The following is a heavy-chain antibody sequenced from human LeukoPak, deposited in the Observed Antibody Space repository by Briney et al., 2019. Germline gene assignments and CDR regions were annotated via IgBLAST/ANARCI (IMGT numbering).Heavy chain of an antibody. CDR3: ARMGGELLGPWFDY. V-gene: IGHV1-18*01. D-gene: IGHD1-26*01. CDR1: GYTLTSFS. CDR2: ISVYNGNT. J-gene: IGHJ4*02. Sequence: EASVKVSCKASGYTLTSFSITWVRQAPGQGLEWMGWISVYNGNTNYAQKLQGRVTMTTNTSTHTAYIELSSLRCDHTAVYYCARMGGELLGPWFDYWGQGTLVTVSS.